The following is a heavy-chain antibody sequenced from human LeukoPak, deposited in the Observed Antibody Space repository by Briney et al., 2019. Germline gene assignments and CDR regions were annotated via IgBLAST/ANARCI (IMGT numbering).Heavy chain of an antibody. Sequence: GGSLRLSCAASGFTFSSYWMSWVRQAPGKGLEWVANIKQDGSEKYYVDSVKGRFTISRDNAKNSLYLQMNSLRAEDTAVYYCARGTYYYDSSGYYLIYYFDYWGQGTLVTVSS. CDR1: GFTFSSYW. J-gene: IGHJ4*02. V-gene: IGHV3-7*04. CDR3: ARGTYYYDSSGYYLIYYFDY. CDR2: IKQDGSEK. D-gene: IGHD3-22*01.